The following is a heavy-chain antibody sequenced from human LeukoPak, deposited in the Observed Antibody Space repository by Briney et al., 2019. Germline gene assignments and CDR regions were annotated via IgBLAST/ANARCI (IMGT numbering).Heavy chain of an antibody. CDR3: ARPRGRLQFLFGY. CDR1: GYTFTGYY. D-gene: IGHD5-24*01. J-gene: IGHJ4*02. CDR2: INPNSGGT. Sequence: ASVKVSCKASGYTFTGYYMHWVRQAPGQGLEWMGWINPNSGGTNYAQKFQGRVTMTRDTSISTAYMELSRLRSDDTAVYYCARPRGRLQFLFGYWGQGTLVTVSS. V-gene: IGHV1-2*02.